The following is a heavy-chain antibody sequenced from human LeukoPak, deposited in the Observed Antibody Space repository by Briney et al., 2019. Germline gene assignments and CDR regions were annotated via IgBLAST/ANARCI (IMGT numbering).Heavy chain of an antibody. CDR3: AKSTVTSEEYFYYYMDV. Sequence: ASVKVSCKASGFTFTNYGITWVRQAPGQGLEWMGWIITYNGNTHYAQKLQGRVTLTTDTSTNTAYMELRGLRSDDTAVYYCAKSTVTSEEYFYYYMDVWGKGTTVTVSS. CDR1: GFTFTNYG. V-gene: IGHV1-18*01. J-gene: IGHJ6*03. CDR2: IITYNGNT. D-gene: IGHD4-17*01.